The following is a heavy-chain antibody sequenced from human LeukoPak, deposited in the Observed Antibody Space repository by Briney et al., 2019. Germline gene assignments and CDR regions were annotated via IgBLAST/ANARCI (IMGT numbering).Heavy chain of an antibody. J-gene: IGHJ4*02. CDR3: ARSRVGATGNFDY. D-gene: IGHD1-26*01. Sequence: PGGSLRLSCAAPGFTFSDHYMDWVRQAPGKGLEWVGRTRNKANSYTTEYAASVKGRFTISRDDSKNSLYLQMNSLKTEDTAVYYCARSRVGATGNFDYWGQGTLVTVFS. CDR2: TRNKANSYTT. CDR1: GFTFSDHY. V-gene: IGHV3-72*01.